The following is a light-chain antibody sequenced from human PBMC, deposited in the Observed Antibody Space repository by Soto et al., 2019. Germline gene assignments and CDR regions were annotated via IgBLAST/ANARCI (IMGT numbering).Light chain of an antibody. CDR1: QDIRKY. J-gene: IGKJ4*01. CDR3: QQLNTYPVT. CDR2: DAS. V-gene: IGKV1-9*01. Sequence: IQMTQSPSSLSASVGDRVTITCQASQDIRKYLNWYQQKPGKAPKLLIYDASTLQSGVPSRFSGSGSGTHFTLVISSLQPEDFATYYCQQLNTYPVTFGGGTKVDIK.